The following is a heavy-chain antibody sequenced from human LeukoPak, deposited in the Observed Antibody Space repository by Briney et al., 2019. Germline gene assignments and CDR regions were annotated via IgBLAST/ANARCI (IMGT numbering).Heavy chain of an antibody. J-gene: IGHJ4*02. Sequence: PGGSLRLSCAASGFSVSANYIIWVRQAPRKGLEWVSVIYGGDKTNYADSVKGRFTISRDSSENTLYLQMNSLRAEDTAVYYSAGSITTPGGFDYWGQGTPVTVSS. CDR3: AGSITTPGGFDY. CDR2: IYGGDKT. D-gene: IGHD6-13*01. V-gene: IGHV3-53*01. CDR1: GFSVSANY.